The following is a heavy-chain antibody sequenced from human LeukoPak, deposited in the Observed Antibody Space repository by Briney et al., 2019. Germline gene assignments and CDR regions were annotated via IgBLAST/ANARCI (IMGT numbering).Heavy chain of an antibody. V-gene: IGHV4-34*01. CDR1: GGSFSGYH. D-gene: IGHD4-23*01. J-gene: IGHJ4*02. CDR2: INDRGHT. CDR3: ARDPTTVVTTPYYFDF. Sequence: SETLSLTCAVHGGSFSGYHGNWIRQSPGKGLEWIGEINDRGHTNYNPSLESRITISVDTSKKQFSLSLSSVTAADTAVYYCARDPTTVVTTPYYFDFWGQGTLVTVSS.